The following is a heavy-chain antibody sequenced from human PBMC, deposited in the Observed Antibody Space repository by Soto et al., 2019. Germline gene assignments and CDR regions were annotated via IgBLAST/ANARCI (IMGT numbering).Heavy chain of an antibody. D-gene: IGHD2-2*01. CDR3: ARVIPGVEAWFDP. CDR1: GYTFTSYG. CDR2: ISAYTDTP. J-gene: IGHJ5*02. Sequence: VASVKVSCKASGYTFTSYGISWVRQAPGQGLEWMGWISAYTDTPNYAQKFQGRVTMTIDTSTSTAYMDLRSLTSDDTAVYYCARVIPGVEAWFDPWGPGTLVTVSS. V-gene: IGHV1-18*01.